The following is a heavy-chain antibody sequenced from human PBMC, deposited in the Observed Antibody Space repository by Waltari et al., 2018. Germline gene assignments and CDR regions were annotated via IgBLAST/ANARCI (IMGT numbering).Heavy chain of an antibody. Sequence: QVQLQESGPGLVKPSETLSLTCTVSGGSISSHYWSWIRQPPGKGLEWIGYIYYSGSTNYNPSLKSRVTISVDTSKNQFSLKLSSVTAADTAVYYCARWDILTGIPFDYWGQGTLVTVSS. D-gene: IGHD3-9*01. CDR1: GGSISSHY. J-gene: IGHJ4*02. V-gene: IGHV4-59*11. CDR3: ARWDILTGIPFDY. CDR2: IYYSGST.